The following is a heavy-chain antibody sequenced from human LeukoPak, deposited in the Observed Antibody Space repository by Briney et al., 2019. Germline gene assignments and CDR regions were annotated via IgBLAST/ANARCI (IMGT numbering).Heavy chain of an antibody. CDR1: GFTFSSYW. Sequence: GGPLRLSCEASGFTFSSYWMSWVRQAPGKGLEWVANIKQDGSEKYYVDSVKGRYTISRDNAKNSLYLQMNSLRAEDTAVYYCARGGTARYNFWSGYYPRFDYWGQGTLVTVSS. CDR3: ARGGTARYNFWSGYYPRFDY. CDR2: IKQDGSEK. D-gene: IGHD3-3*01. J-gene: IGHJ4*02. V-gene: IGHV3-7*01.